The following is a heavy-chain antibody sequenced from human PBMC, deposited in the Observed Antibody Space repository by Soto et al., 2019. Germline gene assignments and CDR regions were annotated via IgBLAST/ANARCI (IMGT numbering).Heavy chain of an antibody. J-gene: IGHJ4*02. CDR2: INPSGGST. D-gene: IGHD1-26*01. Sequence: ASVKVSCKASGYTFTSYYMHWVRQAPGQGLEWMGIINPSGGSTSYAQKFQGRVTISRDNAKDSLYLQMNSLRAEDTAVYYCASRPPSETYYGVFDYWGPGTQVTVSS. V-gene: IGHV1-46*01. CDR3: ASRPPSETYYGVFDY. CDR1: GYTFTSYY.